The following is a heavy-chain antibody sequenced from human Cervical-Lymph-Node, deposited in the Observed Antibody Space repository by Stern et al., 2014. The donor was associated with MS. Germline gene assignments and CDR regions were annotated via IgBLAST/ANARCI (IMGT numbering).Heavy chain of an antibody. D-gene: IGHD2/OR15-2a*01. CDR1: GGSVSSTNW. V-gene: IGHV4-4*02. J-gene: IGHJ2*01. Sequence: QVQLQESGPGLVKPSGTLSLTCAVSGGSVSSTNWWSWVRQSPGKGLEWIGNIYHSGPLTHSPSTRSRVYISQDNPKNHLSLPLTSGTAADTAVYYCARERQQYCNSEGCSYWYFDLWGRGTLVTVSS. CDR3: ARERQQYCNSEGCSYWYFDL. CDR2: IYHSGPL.